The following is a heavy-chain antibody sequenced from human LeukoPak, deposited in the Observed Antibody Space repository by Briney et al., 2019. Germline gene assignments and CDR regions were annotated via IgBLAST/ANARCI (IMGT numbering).Heavy chain of an antibody. V-gene: IGHV4-31*03. CDR3: ARAGYRSGGSCYADGFDP. D-gene: IGHD2-15*01. CDR1: GGSISSGGYY. J-gene: IGHJ5*02. CDR2: IYYSGST. Sequence: SETLSLTCTVSGGSISSGGYYWSWIRQHPGKGLEWIGYIYYSGSTYYNPSLKSRVTVSVDTSKNQFSLKLSSVTAADTAVYYCARAGYRSGGSCYADGFDPWGQGTLVTVSS.